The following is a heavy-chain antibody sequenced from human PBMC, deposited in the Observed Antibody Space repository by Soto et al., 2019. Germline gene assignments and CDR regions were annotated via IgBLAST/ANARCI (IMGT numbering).Heavy chain of an antibody. D-gene: IGHD5-12*01. J-gene: IGHJ4*02. Sequence: EVQLLESGGGLVQPGGSLRLSCAASGFTFSSYAMSWVRQAPGKGLEWVSAISGSGGSTYYADSVKGRFTISRDNSKNTLYLQMNILRAEDTAVYYCAKNQREGYNYPYYYWGQGTLVTVSS. V-gene: IGHV3-23*01. CDR3: AKNQREGYNYPYYY. CDR2: ISGSGGST. CDR1: GFTFSSYA.